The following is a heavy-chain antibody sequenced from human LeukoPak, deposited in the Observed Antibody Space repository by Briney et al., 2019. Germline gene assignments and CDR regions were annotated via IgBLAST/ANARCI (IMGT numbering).Heavy chain of an antibody. CDR1: GYTFTSYD. V-gene: IGHV1-2*02. J-gene: IGHJ4*02. CDR3: ARDRITMVRGVIHDLNY. CDR2: INPNSGGT. Sequence: GASVKVSCKASGYTFTSYDINWVRQATGQGLEWMGWINPNSGGTNYAQKFQGRVAMTRDTSISTAYMELSRLRSDDTAVYYCARDRITMVRGVIHDLNYWGQGTLVTVSS. D-gene: IGHD3-10*01.